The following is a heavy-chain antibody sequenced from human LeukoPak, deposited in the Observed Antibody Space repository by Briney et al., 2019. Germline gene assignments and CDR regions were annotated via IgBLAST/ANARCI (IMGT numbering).Heavy chain of an antibody. V-gene: IGHV3-23*01. D-gene: IGHD6-6*01. CDR1: GFSFSSYA. J-gene: IGHJ4*02. Sequence: GGSLRLSCAASGFSFSSYAMSWVRQAPGKGLEWVAAVSGGGDTTYTADSVKGRFTISRDNSKTTIYLQMNTLITEDTALYYCAGISYSGTWPVGYWGQGTLVTVTA. CDR2: VSGGGDTT. CDR3: AGISYSGTWPVGY.